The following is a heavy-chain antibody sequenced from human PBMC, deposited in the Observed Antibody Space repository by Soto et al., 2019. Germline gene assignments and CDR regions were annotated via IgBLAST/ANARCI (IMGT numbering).Heavy chain of an antibody. V-gene: IGHV1-69*12. J-gene: IGHJ6*02. Sequence: QVQLVQSGAEVKKPGSSVKVSCKASGGTFSSYAISWVRQAPGQGLEWMGGIITIFGTANYAQKFQGRVTITADESTSTAYMELSSLRSEDTAVYYCARDLNCISTSCYSPSYGMDVWGQGTTVTVSS. CDR2: IITIFGTA. CDR1: GGTFSSYA. CDR3: ARDLNCISTSCYSPSYGMDV. D-gene: IGHD2-2*01.